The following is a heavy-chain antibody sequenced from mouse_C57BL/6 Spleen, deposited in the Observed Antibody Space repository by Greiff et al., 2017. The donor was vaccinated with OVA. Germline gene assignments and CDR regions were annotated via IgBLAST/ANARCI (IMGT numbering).Heavy chain of an antibody. D-gene: IGHD4-1*01. V-gene: IGHV5-9*01. J-gene: IGHJ2*01. CDR3: ARQGLGLYFDY. Sequence: EVQGVESGGGLVKPGGSLKLSCAASGFTFSSYTMSWVRQTPEKRLEWVATISGGGGNTYYPDSVKGRFTISRDNAKNTLYLQMSSLRSEDTALYYCARQGLGLYFDYWGQGTTLTVSS. CDR1: GFTFSSYT. CDR2: ISGGGGNT.